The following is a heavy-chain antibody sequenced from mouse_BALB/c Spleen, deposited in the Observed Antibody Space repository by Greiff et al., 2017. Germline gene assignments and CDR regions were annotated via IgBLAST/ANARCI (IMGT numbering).Heavy chain of an antibody. V-gene: IGHV5-9-3*01. CDR3: AREDYGSSPFAY. J-gene: IGHJ3*01. D-gene: IGHD1-1*01. CDR2: ISSGGSYT. Sequence: DVKLVESGGGLVKPGGSLKLSCAASGFTFSSYAMSWVRQTPEKRLEWVATISSGGSYTYYPDSVKGRFTISRDNAKNTLYLQMSSLRSEDTAMYYCAREDYGSSPFAYWGQGTLVTVSA. CDR1: GFTFSSYA.